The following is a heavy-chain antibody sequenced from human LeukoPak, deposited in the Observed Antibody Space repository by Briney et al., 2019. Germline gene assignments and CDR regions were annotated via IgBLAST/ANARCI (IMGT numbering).Heavy chain of an antibody. CDR3: ARDDPITMVRGVIITSEYYGMDV. J-gene: IGHJ6*02. CDR2: IIPIFGTA. Sequence: ASVKVSCKASGGTFSSYAISWVRQAPGQGLEWMGGIIPIFGTANYAQKFQGRVTITTDESTSTAYMELRSLRSDDTAVYYCARDDPITMVRGVIITSEYYGMDVWGQGTTVTVSS. CDR1: GGTFSSYA. V-gene: IGHV1-69*05. D-gene: IGHD3-10*01.